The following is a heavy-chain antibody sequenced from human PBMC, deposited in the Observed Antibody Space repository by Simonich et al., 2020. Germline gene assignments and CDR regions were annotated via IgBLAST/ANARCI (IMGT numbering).Heavy chain of an antibody. V-gene: IGHV3-21*01. D-gene: IGHD6-19*01. CDR3: ARWIAVAGTGAYGMDV. J-gene: IGHJ6*02. CDR1: GFTFSSYS. CDR2: ISSSSSYI. Sequence: EVQLVESGGGLVKPGGSLRLSCAASGFTFSSYSMNWVRQAPGKGLEWVSSISSSSSYIYYADSVKGRFTSDRDNAKNSLYLQMNSLRAEDTAVYYCARWIAVAGTGAYGMDVWGQGTTVTVSS.